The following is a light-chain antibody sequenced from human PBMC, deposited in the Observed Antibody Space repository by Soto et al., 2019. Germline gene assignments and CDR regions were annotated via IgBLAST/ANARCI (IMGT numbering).Light chain of an antibody. Sequence: ILMSQSPSSLSASIGDRVKITCRASQDLGKWLAWYQQQPGKAPKLLIHKASTLSEGVPSRFSGFGSGTEYILTIRDLQPDDFGTYFCQQYTSYWTFGQGTMVEIK. CDR3: QQYTSYWT. V-gene: IGKV1-5*03. J-gene: IGKJ1*01. CDR1: QDLGKW. CDR2: KAS.